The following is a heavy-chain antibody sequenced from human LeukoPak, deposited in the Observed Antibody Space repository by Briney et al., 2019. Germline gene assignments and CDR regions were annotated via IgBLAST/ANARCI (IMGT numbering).Heavy chain of an antibody. CDR2: ISAGNGNT. CDR3: ARSDKAVVAAQLYYYYGMDV. D-gene: IGHD6-6*01. J-gene: IGHJ6*02. CDR1: GYTFTSYA. V-gene: IGHV1-3*01. Sequence: ASVKVSCKASGYTFTSYAMHWVRQAPGQRLEWMGWISAGNGNTKYSQKFQGRVTITRDTSASTAYMELSSLRSEDTAVYYCARSDKAVVAAQLYYYYGMDVWGQGTTVTVSS.